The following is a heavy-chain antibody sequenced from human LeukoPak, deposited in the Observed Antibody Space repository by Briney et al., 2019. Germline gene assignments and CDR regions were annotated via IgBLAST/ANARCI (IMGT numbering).Heavy chain of an antibody. Sequence: PSETLSLTCTVSGGSISSGGYYWSWIRQHPGKGLEWIGYIYYSGSTYYNPSLKSRVTISVDTSKNQFSLKLSSVTAADTAVYYCARGRIAAAGGAFDIWGQGTMVTVSS. V-gene: IGHV4-31*03. J-gene: IGHJ3*02. D-gene: IGHD6-13*01. CDR2: IYYSGST. CDR3: ARGRIAAAGGAFDI. CDR1: GGSISSGGYY.